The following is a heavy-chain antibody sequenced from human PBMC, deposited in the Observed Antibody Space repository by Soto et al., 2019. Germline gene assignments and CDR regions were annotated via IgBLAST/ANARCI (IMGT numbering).Heavy chain of an antibody. CDR2: IKRKSDGETT. D-gene: IGHD3-9*01. CDR1: GFTFSHVW. J-gene: IGHJ4*02. CDR3: ATEEQMSRVSDWADYLEY. Sequence: EVQLVESGGGLVEPGGSLRLSCAASGFTFSHVWLTWVRQAPGKGLEWVARIKRKSDGETTDYAAAVKGRFTISRDDSKNTLYLQINRLKTEATAVYYCATEEQMSRVSDWADYLEYWGQGTLVTVSS. V-gene: IGHV3-15*01.